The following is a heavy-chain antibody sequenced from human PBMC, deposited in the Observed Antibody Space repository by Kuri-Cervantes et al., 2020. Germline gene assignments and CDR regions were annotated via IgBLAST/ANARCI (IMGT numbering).Heavy chain of an antibody. CDR2: ISYDGSNK. CDR1: GFTFSSYG. J-gene: IGHJ6*02. CDR3: ARGDGGGYYYYYGMDV. D-gene: IGHD2-21*02. V-gene: IGHV3-30*03. Sequence: GESLKISCGASGFTFSSYGMHWVRQAPGKGLEWVAVISYDGSNKYYADSVKGRFTISRDNSKNTLYLQMNSLRAEDTAVYYCARGDGGGYYYYYGMDVWGQGTTVTVSS.